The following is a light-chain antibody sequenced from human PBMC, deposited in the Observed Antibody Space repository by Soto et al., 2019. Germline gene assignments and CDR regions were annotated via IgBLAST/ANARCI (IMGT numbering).Light chain of an antibody. J-gene: IGKJ5*01. CDR2: GAS. Sequence: DVHSTHPPSSVCAYVGDRVTITCRASQDIAGYLAWYQHKPGRTPELLIHGASRLQSGVPARFSGSGSGTDFTLSINSLQPEDFAPYYCQQSYIFPITFGQGTRLEIK. V-gene: IGKV1D-12*01. CDR1: QDIAGY. CDR3: QQSYIFPIT.